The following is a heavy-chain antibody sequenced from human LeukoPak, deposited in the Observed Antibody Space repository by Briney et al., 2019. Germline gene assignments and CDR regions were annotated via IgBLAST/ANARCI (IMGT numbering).Heavy chain of an antibody. J-gene: IGHJ4*02. CDR3: TTDPSYYLAVVGLIAAAGPFNFDY. V-gene: IGHV3-15*01. Sequence: GGSLRLSCAASGFTFSNAWMSWVRQAPGKGLEWVGRIKSKTDGGTTDYAAPVKGRFTISRDDSKNTLYLQMNSLKTEDTAVYYCTTDPSYYLAVVGLIAAAGPFNFDYWGQGTLVTVSS. CDR2: IKSKTDGGTT. D-gene: IGHD6-13*01. CDR1: GFTFSNAW.